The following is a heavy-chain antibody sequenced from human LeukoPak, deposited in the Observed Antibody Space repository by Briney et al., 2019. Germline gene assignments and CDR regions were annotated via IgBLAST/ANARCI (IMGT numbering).Heavy chain of an antibody. CDR3: ASHGSGSYYSRFYYYMDV. J-gene: IGHJ6*03. V-gene: IGHV3-66*04. D-gene: IGHD3-10*01. CDR1: GFTVSSNY. Sequence: PGGSLGPSLPASGFTVSSNYMSWVRQAPGKGLEWVSVFYSDGSTYYADSVKGRFTISRDNSKNTLYLQMNSLRAEDTAVYYCASHGSGSYYSRFYYYMDVWGKGTTVTISS. CDR2: FYSDGST.